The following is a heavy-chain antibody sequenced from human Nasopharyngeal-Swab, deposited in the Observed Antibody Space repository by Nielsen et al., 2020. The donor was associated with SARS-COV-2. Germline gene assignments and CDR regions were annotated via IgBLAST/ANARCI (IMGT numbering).Heavy chain of an antibody. J-gene: IGHJ6*02. Sequence: WIRQPPGKGLEWVGFIRSKAYGGTTEYAASVKGRFTISRDDSKSIAYLQMNSLKTEDTAVYYCTRDYFGYYDILTGYSTHYYYYYGMDVWGQGTTVTVS. CDR3: TRDYFGYYDILTGYSTHYYYYYGMDV. V-gene: IGHV3-49*02. D-gene: IGHD3-9*01. CDR2: IRSKAYGGTT.